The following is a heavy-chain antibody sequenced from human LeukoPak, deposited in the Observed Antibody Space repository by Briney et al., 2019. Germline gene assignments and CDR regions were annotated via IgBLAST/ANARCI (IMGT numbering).Heavy chain of an antibody. CDR2: ISSSSSYI. CDR3: ARGPSITMIVVEYDY. V-gene: IGHV3-21*01. D-gene: IGHD3-22*01. J-gene: IGHJ4*02. Sequence: KPGGSLRLXCAASGFTFSSYSMKWVRQAPGKELEWVSSISSSSSYIYYADSVKGRFTISRDNAKNSLYLQMNSLRAEDTAVYYCARGPSITMIVVEYDYWGQGTLVTVSS. CDR1: GFTFSSYS.